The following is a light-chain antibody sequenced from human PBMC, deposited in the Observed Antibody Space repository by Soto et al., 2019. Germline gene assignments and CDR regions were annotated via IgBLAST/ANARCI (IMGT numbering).Light chain of an antibody. CDR1: QSISSW. V-gene: IGKV1-5*01. CDR2: DAS. CDR3: QQYNNYAFT. J-gene: IGKJ3*01. Sequence: DIQMTQSPSTLSASVGDRVTITCRASQSISSWLAWYQQKPGKAPKLLIYDASSLESGVPSRFSGSGSGTEFTLTISSLQPDDFATHYCQQYNNYAFTFGPGTKVDIK.